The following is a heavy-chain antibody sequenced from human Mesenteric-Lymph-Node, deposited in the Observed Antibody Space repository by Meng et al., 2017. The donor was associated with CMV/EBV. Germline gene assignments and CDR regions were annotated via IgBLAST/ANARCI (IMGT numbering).Heavy chain of an antibody. CDR3: AKAFNPVAALFDY. CDR1: GFTFSSYA. Sequence: GESLKISCAASGFTFSSYAIGWVRQAPGKGLEWVSLIYGDGSSTDYADSVKGRFTISRDNSKNTLYLQMNSLRAEDTAVYHCAKAFNPVAALFDYWGQGTLVTVSS. J-gene: IGHJ4*02. V-gene: IGHV3-23*03. CDR2: IYGDGSST. D-gene: IGHD2-15*01.